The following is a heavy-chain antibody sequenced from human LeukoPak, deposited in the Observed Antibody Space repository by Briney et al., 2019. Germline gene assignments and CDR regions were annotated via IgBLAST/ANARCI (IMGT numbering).Heavy chain of an antibody. CDR1: GFTFSSYG. V-gene: IGHV3-33*01. CDR3: ARDADDSGYDYTPSYYDY. J-gene: IGHJ4*02. D-gene: IGHD5-12*01. Sequence: GGSLRLSCAASGFTFSSYGMHWVRQAPGKGLEWVAVIWYDGSNKYYADSVKGRFTISRDNSKTTLYLKMNSLRAEDTAVYYCARDADDSGYDYTPSYYDYWGQGTLVTVSS. CDR2: IWYDGSNK.